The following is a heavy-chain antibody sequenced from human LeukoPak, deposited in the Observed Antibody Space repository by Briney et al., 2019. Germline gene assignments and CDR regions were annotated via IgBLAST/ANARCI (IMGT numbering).Heavy chain of an antibody. CDR2: SSAYKWNT. J-gene: IGHJ1*01. Sequence: SAVKVSYKASVYTFTRWVISGVRQAPGQGLEGVGWSSAYKWNTYAQNLEGSVTMTPDQSPSPAYMELRSLRSDDTAVYYCGRPGGGIVGATSDDWLAYWGQGTLVTVSS. CDR1: VYTFTRWV. CDR3: GRPGGGIVGATSDDWLAY. V-gene: IGHV1-18*01. D-gene: IGHD1-26*01.